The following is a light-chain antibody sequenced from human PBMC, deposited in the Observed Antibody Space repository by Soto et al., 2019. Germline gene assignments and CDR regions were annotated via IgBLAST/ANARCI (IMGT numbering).Light chain of an antibody. CDR1: SSDVGSYNL. V-gene: IGLV2-23*02. Sequence: QSALTQPASVSGSPGQSITISCTGTSSDVGSYNLVSWYQQHPGKAPKLMIYEVSKRPSGVSNRFSGSKSGNTASLTISELQAEDEADYYCCSYAGSSLYVFGTGTKVTVL. CDR2: EVS. CDR3: CSYAGSSLYV. J-gene: IGLJ1*01.